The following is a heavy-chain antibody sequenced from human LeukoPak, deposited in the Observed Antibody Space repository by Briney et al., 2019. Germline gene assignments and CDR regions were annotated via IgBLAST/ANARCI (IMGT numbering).Heavy chain of an antibody. J-gene: IGHJ4*02. CDR2: ISGSGGST. Sequence: PGGSLRLSCAASGFTFSSYAMSWVRQAPGKGLEWVSAISGSGGSTYYADSVKGRFTISRDNSKNTLYLQMNSLRAEDTAVYYCARVDIVADGTPGLFDYWGQGTLVTVSS. CDR1: GFTFSSYA. V-gene: IGHV3-23*01. D-gene: IGHD5-12*01. CDR3: ARVDIVADGTPGLFDY.